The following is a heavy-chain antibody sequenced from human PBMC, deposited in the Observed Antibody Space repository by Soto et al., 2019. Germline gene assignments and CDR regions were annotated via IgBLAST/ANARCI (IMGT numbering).Heavy chain of an antibody. CDR1: GYIFTSYH. D-gene: IGHD5-18*01. V-gene: IGHV1-18*04. Sequence: ASVKVSCEASGYIFTSYHMHWVRQAPGQGLEWMGWISAYNGNTNYAQKLQGRVTTTTDTSTSTAYMELRSLRSDDTAVYYCARAPPRTAMVDYWGQGTLVTVSS. CDR3: ARAPPRTAMVDY. J-gene: IGHJ4*02. CDR2: ISAYNGNT.